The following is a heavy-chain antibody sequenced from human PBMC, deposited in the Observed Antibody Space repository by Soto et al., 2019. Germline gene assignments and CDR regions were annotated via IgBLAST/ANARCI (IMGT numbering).Heavy chain of an antibody. J-gene: IGHJ4*02. Sequence: QVQLVQSGAEVKKPGASVKVSCKASGYTFTSYGISWVRQAPGQGLEWMGWISAYNGNTNYAQKLRGRVTMTTDTSTSTAYMELRSLRSDDTAVYYCARDRYDYVWGSYRHHGFDYWGQGTLVTVSS. CDR3: ARDRYDYVWGSYRHHGFDY. CDR2: ISAYNGNT. D-gene: IGHD3-16*02. V-gene: IGHV1-18*01. CDR1: GYTFTSYG.